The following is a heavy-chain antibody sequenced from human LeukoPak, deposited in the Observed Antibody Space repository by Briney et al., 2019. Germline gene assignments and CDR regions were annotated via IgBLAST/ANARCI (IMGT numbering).Heavy chain of an antibody. J-gene: IGHJ4*02. Sequence: GGSLRLSCAVSGFTFSDYFMSWIRQAPGKGLEWVSYISSSGNTIFYADPVKGRFTISRDNAKNSLYLQMNSLRAEDTAVYFCARDATGWEDTTYFDYWGQGTLVTVSS. CDR1: GFTFSDYF. D-gene: IGHD1-1*01. CDR3: ARDATGWEDTTYFDY. V-gene: IGHV3-11*01. CDR2: ISSSGNTI.